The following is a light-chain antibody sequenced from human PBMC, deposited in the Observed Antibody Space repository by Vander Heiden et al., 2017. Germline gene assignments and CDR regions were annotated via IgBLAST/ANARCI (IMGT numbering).Light chain of an antibody. Sequence: DVPLTQSPSSLSAPVGDRVTITCRASENISMYLNWYQQKPGKAPQLLISGASSLQTGVPSRFSGSGSGTDFTLTIQSLQPEDFATYYCQQSDSTPHTFGQGTKLEIK. J-gene: IGKJ2*01. CDR1: ENISMY. V-gene: IGKV1-39*01. CDR3: QQSDSTPHT. CDR2: GAS.